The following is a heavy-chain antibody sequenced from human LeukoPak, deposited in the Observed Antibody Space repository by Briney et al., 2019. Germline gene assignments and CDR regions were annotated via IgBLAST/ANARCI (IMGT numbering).Heavy chain of an antibody. Sequence: GGSLRLSCAASGFTFSRYAMSWVRQAPGKGLEWVSTINDNGGGSYSADSVRGRFTISRDNSKNILSLQMNSLRAEDTAVYYCAKGHTVGALYYFDYWGQGTLVTVSS. D-gene: IGHD1-26*01. J-gene: IGHJ4*02. CDR1: GFTFSRYA. CDR3: AKGHTVGALYYFDY. V-gene: IGHV3-23*01. CDR2: INDNGGGS.